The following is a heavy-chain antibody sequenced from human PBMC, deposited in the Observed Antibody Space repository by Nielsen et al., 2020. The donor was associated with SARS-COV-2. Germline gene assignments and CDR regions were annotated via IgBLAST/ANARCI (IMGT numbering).Heavy chain of an antibody. Sequence: GGSLRLSCAASGFTFSSYSMNWVRQAPGKGLEWVSYISSSSSTIYYADSVKGRFTISRDNAKNSLYLQMNSLRAEDTAVYYCARDKSEVTIFGVVIRYFDYWGQGTLVTVSS. D-gene: IGHD3-3*01. CDR1: GFTFSSYS. CDR3: ARDKSEVTIFGVVIRYFDY. J-gene: IGHJ4*02. CDR2: ISSSSSTI. V-gene: IGHV3-48*01.